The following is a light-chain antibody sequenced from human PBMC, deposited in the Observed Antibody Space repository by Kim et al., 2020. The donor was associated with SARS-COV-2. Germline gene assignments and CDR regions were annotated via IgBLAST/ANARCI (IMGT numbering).Light chain of an antibody. CDR3: AAWDDSLNVPL. J-gene: IGLJ3*02. CDR2: SNN. Sequence: QSVLTQPPSVSGTPGQRVTISCSGSSSNIGSNSVNWYQQFPGTAPKLLLYSNNQRPPGVPDRFSGSKSVTSASLAISGLQSEDEADYYCAAWDDSLNVPLFGGGTQLTVL. V-gene: IGLV1-44*01. CDR1: SSNIGSNS.